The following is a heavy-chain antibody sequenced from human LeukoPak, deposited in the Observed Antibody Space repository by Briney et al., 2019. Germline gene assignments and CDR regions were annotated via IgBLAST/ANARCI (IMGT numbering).Heavy chain of an antibody. CDR1: GASFSGYC. J-gene: IGHJ5*02. CDR3: AMLRGGYPNWFAP. CDR2: TNHSENT. D-gene: IGHD3-10*01. V-gene: IGHV4-34*01. Sequence: KASETLSLTCAFYGASFSGYCWSWIRQPPGKGLEWIGETNHSENTNYNPSLKSRVTISADTSKNQFSLKLRSVTAANTAVYFCAMLRGGYPNWFAPWGQGTLVTVSS.